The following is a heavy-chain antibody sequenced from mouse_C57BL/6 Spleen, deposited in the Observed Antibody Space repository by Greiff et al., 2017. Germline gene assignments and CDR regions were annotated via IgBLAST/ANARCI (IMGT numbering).Heavy chain of an antibody. D-gene: IGHD2-4*01. V-gene: IGHV3-6*01. CDR1: GYSITSGYY. Sequence: DVKLVESGPGLVKPSQSLSLTCSVTGYSITSGYYWNWIRQFPGNKLEWMGYISYDGSNNYNPSLKNRISITRDTSKNQFFLKLNSVTTEDTATYYCARYYDYEGYFDYWGQGTTLTVSS. CDR2: ISYDGSN. CDR3: ARYYDYEGYFDY. J-gene: IGHJ2*01.